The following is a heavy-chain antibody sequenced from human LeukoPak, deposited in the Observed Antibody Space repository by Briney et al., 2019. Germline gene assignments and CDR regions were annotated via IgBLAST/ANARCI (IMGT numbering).Heavy chain of an antibody. CDR2: ITASGDDS. J-gene: IGHJ4*02. V-gene: IGHV3-23*01. D-gene: IGHD5-12*01. CDR3: AKDRRQISVATTFDS. CDR1: GFTFSSYA. Sequence: GGSLRLSCAASGFTFSSYAMTWVRQAPGKGLEWVSAITASGDDSYYADSVKGRFAISRDNSKNTFYLQMISLRAEDTAIYYCAKDRRQISVATTFDSWGREPWSPSPQ.